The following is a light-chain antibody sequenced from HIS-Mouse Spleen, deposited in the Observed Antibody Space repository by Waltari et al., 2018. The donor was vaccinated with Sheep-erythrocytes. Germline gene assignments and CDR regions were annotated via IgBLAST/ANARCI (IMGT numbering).Light chain of an antibody. V-gene: IGLV1-44*01. CDR3: AAWDDSLNGVV. Sequence: QSVLTQQPSASGTPGQRVTISRSGTRPNLGSNTLHWYQQLPGTAPKRLIDSNNQRPSGVPDRFSGSKSGTSASLAISGLQSEDEADYYCAAWDDSLNGVVFGGGTKLTVL. CDR2: SNN. CDR1: RPNLGSNT. J-gene: IGLJ2*01.